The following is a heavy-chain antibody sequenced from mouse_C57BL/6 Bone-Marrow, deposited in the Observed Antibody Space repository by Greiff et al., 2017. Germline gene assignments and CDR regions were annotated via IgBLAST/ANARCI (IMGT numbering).Heavy chain of an antibody. CDR1: GYTFTSYW. D-gene: IGHD2-3*01. V-gene: IGHV1-64*01. CDR2: IHPNSGST. Sequence: QVQLQQPGAELVKPGASVKLSCKASGYTFTSYWMHWVKQRPGQGLEWIGMIHPNSGSTNYNEKFKSKATLTVDKSSSTAYMQLSSLTSEDSAVYYCARCYRDGYLDYWGQGTTLTVSS. CDR3: ARCYRDGYLDY. J-gene: IGHJ2*01.